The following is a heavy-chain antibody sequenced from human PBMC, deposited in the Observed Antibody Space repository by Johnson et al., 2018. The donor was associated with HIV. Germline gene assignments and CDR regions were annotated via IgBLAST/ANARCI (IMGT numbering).Heavy chain of an antibody. CDR2: IGTAGDT. D-gene: IGHD6-19*01. CDR3: TTVGIAVAGALPI. CDR1: GFTFSSYD. V-gene: IGHV3-13*01. J-gene: IGHJ3*02. Sequence: VQLVESGGGLIQPGGSLRLSCAASGFTFSSYDMHWVRQATGKGLEWVSAIGTAGDTYYPGSVKGRFTISRDDSKNTLYLQMNSLKTEDTAVYYCTTVGIAVAGALPIWGQGTMVTVSS.